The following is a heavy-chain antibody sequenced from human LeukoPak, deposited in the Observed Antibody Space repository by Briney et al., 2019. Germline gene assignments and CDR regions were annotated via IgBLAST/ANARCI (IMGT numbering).Heavy chain of an antibody. CDR2: IYGGGNI. CDR3: ARGAGYNYPYYFDY. Sequence: GGSLRLSCAASGFTVSSNYMNWVRQAPGKGLEWVSVIYGGGNIYYADSVKGRFTISRDNSKNTLHLQMNSLRAEDTAVYYCARGAGYNYPYYFDYWGQGTLVTVFS. CDR1: GFTVSSNY. V-gene: IGHV3-53*01. J-gene: IGHJ4*02. D-gene: IGHD5-24*01.